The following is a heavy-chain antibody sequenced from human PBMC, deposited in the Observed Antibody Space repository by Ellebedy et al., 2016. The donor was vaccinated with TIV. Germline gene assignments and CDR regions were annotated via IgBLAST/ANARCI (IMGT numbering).Heavy chain of an antibody. D-gene: IGHD3-10*01. V-gene: IGHV3-74*01. CDR1: GFTFRDYW. Sequence: GESLKISCAASGFTFRDYWMYWVRQAPGKGLMWVSRINSDGSSATYADSVKGRFTISRDNANNTLFLQMNSLRTEDTAVYYCLPQAGSSDAFDIWGQGSMVIVSS. CDR3: LPQAGSSDAFDI. J-gene: IGHJ3*02. CDR2: INSDGSSA.